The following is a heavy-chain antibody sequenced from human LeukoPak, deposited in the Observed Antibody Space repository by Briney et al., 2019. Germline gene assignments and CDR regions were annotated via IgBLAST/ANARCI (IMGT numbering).Heavy chain of an antibody. CDR2: ISYDGSDK. Sequence: GRSLRLSCAASGFTFSTYGMHWVRQTPGKGLEWVAVISYDGSDKYYADSVKGRFTISRDNSKNTLCLQMNSLRAEDAAVYYCAKEHMVRGVIYYFDPWGQGTLVTVSS. D-gene: IGHD3-10*01. J-gene: IGHJ5*02. CDR3: AKEHMVRGVIYYFDP. CDR1: GFTFSTYG. V-gene: IGHV3-30*18.